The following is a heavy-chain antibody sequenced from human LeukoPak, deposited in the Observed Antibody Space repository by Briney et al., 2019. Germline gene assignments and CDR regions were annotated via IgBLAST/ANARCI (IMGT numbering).Heavy chain of an antibody. CDR3: ARDGAPVARVGYYYMDV. V-gene: IGHV1-69*13. D-gene: IGHD4-11*01. Sequence: SVNVSCKASGGTFSIYAISWVRQPPGHGLEWMGSIIPIFGTANYAQKSQGRVTITADESTSPVYMELSSLRSEDTAVYYCARDGAPVARVGYYYMDVWGKGTTVTVCS. J-gene: IGHJ6*03. CDR1: GGTFSIYA. CDR2: IIPIFGTA.